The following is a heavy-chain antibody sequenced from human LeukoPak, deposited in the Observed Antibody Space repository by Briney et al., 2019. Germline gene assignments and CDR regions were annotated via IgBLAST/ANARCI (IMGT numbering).Heavy chain of an antibody. D-gene: IGHD1/OR15-1a*01. Sequence: ASVKVSCKASGYTFTGYYMHWVRQAPGQGLEWMGWINPNSGGTNYAQKFQGRVTMTRDTSISTAYMELSRLRSDDTAVYYCARAGGITGTPGAYYYYYYYMDVWGKGTTVTVSS. CDR1: GYTFTGYY. V-gene: IGHV1-2*02. J-gene: IGHJ6*03. CDR3: ARAGGITGTPGAYYYYYYYMDV. CDR2: INPNSGGT.